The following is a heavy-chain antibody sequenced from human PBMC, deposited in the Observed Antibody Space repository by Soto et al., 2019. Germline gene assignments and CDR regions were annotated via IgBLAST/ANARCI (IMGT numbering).Heavy chain of an antibody. CDR3: AISRRGTWAFDI. CDR2: IIPIFGTA. D-gene: IGHD1-1*01. Sequence: SVKVSCKASGGTFSSYAISWVRQAPGQGLEWMGGIIPIFGTANYAQKFQGRVTITADESTSTAYMELSSLRSEDTAVYYCAISRRGTWAFDIWGQGTMVTVSS. V-gene: IGHV1-69*13. J-gene: IGHJ3*02. CDR1: GGTFSSYA.